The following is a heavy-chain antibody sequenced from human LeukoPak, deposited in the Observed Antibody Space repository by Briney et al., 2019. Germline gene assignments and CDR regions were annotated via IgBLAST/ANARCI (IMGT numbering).Heavy chain of an antibody. CDR2: INHSGST. D-gene: IGHD2-15*01. Sequence: KPSETLSLTCAVYGGSFSGYYWSWIRQPPGKGLEWIGEINHSGSTNYNPSLKSRVTISVDTSKNQFSLKLSSVTAADTAVYYCARGLVVVAATPFDYWGQGTLVTVSS. CDR3: ARGLVVVAATPFDY. J-gene: IGHJ4*02. CDR1: GGSFSGYY. V-gene: IGHV4-34*01.